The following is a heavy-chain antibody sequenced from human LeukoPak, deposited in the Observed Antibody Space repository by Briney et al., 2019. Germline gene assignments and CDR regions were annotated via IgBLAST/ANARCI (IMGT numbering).Heavy chain of an antibody. Sequence: SVKVSCKASGGTFSSYAISWVRQAPGQGLEWMRGIIPIFGTANYAQKFQGRVTITADESTSTAYMELSSLRSEDTAVYYCARETKYYYDSSGYYPDAFDIWGQGTMVTVSS. CDR1: GGTFSSYA. CDR3: ARETKYYYDSSGYYPDAFDI. J-gene: IGHJ3*02. V-gene: IGHV1-69*13. CDR2: IIPIFGTA. D-gene: IGHD3-22*01.